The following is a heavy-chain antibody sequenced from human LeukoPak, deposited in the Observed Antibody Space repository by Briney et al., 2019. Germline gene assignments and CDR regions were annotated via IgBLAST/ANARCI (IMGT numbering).Heavy chain of an antibody. CDR2: ISSSSSTI. V-gene: IGHV3-48*03. Sequence: GGSLRLSCAASGFTFSSYEMNWVRQAPGKGLEWASYISSSSSTIYYADSVKGRFTISRDNAKNSLYLQMNSLRAEDTAVYYLWESPRGTGKGKGNHLGQGTLVTVSS. CDR1: GFTFSSYE. D-gene: IGHD1-1*01. J-gene: IGHJ5*02. CDR3: WESPRGTGKGKGNH.